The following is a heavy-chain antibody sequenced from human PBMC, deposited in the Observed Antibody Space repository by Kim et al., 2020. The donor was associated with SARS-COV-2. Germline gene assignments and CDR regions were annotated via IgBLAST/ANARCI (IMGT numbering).Heavy chain of an antibody. V-gene: IGHV4-4*02. Sequence: SETLSLTCGVSGGSISSYNWWCWVRQSPGKGLGWIGETYHNGDTNYNPSLKSRFTVSVDKSKNQLSLKMISVTAADTAVYYCARECSEDDGGYRCYFDYWGEGTLVTVSA. D-gene: IGHD3-22*01. CDR3: ARECSEDDGGYRCYFDY. CDR2: TYHNGDT. CDR1: GGSISSYNW. J-gene: IGHJ4*02.